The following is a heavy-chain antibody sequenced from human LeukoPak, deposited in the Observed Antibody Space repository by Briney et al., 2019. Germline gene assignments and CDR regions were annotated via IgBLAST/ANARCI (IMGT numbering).Heavy chain of an antibody. CDR1: GGSISSSSYY. D-gene: IGHD3-22*01. J-gene: IGHJ4*02. CDR3: AGSLEMIVVPYYFDY. CDR2: IYYSGST. V-gene: IGHV4-61*01. Sequence: KTSETLSLTCTVSGGSISSSSYYWRWIRQPPGKGLEWIGYIYYSGSTNYNPSLKSRVTISVDTSKNQFSLKLSSVTAADTAVYYCAGSLEMIVVPYYFDYWGQGTLVTVSS.